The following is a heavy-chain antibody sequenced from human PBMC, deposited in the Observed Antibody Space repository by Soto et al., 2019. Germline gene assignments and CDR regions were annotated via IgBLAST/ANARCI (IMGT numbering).Heavy chain of an antibody. D-gene: IGHD2-21*02. CDR1: GYTFTSYY. J-gene: IGHJ3*02. CDR2: INPSGGST. CDR3: AVINRYSVVTPGDAFDI. Sequence: ASVKVSCKASGYTFTSYYMHWVRQAPGQGLEWMGIINPSGGSTSYAQKFQGRVTMTRDTSTSTVYMELSSLRSEDTAVYYCAVINRYSVVTPGDAFDIWGQGTMVTVSS. V-gene: IGHV1-46*01.